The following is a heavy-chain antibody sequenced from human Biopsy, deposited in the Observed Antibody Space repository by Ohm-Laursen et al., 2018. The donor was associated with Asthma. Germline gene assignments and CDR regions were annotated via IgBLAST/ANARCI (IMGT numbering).Heavy chain of an antibody. CDR3: ARAVDYSHYYGIDV. V-gene: IGHV1-18*01. Sequence: ASVKVSRKTSGYTFNSAGITWVRQAPGRGLEWMGWISVYNGNTKVAQKLQDRVTMITDTSTSTAYMELRSLRSDDTAVYFCARAVDYSHYYGIDVWGQGTTVTVS. J-gene: IGHJ6*02. CDR1: GYTFNSAG. CDR2: ISVYNGNT. D-gene: IGHD3-10*01.